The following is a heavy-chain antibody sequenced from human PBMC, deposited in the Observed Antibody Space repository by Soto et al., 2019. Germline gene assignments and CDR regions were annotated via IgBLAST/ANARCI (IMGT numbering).Heavy chain of an antibody. CDR1: GFTFRNWE. J-gene: IGHJ6*02. CDR2: ISSSGGTI. CDR3: ARSEAYFYGMDV. V-gene: IGHV3-48*03. Sequence: EVQLVESGGGLTQPGGSLRLSCAASGFTFRNWEMNWVRQAPGKGLEWISYISSSGGTIHYADSVRGRFTISRDNAESSVHLQMNSLRAEDTALYYCARSEAYFYGMDVWGQGTTVTVSS.